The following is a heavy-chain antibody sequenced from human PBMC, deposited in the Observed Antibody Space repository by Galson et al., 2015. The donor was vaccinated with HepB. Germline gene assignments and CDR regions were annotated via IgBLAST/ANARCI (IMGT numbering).Heavy chain of an antibody. CDR1: GFTFSNYG. CDR2: VSHDGSYK. J-gene: IGHJ4*02. Sequence: SLRLSCAASGFTFSNYGMHWVRQAPGKGLEWVALVSHDGSYKSYAESVKGRCTSFRDNSKGTLYLQMNSLRPEDTVVYYCAKDPAGRFVVNYRGYYFDDWGQGTLVTVSS. D-gene: IGHD1-7*01. V-gene: IGHV3-30*18. CDR3: AKDPAGRFVVNYRGYYFDD.